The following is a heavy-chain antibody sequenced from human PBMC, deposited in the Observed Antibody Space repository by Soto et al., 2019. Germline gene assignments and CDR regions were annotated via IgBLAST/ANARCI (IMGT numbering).Heavy chain of an antibody. CDR3: ARGPMAAASTYWFDP. D-gene: IGHD6-13*01. CDR2: TSSSGSYV. CDR1: GFTFSSYA. J-gene: IGHJ5*02. Sequence: GGSLRLSCAASGFTFSSYAMNWVRQAPGKGLEWVSSTSSSGSYVYYADSVQGRFTISRDNAKNSLYLQMSSLRAEDTAVYYCARGPMAAASTYWFDPRGQGTLVTVSS. V-gene: IGHV3-21*06.